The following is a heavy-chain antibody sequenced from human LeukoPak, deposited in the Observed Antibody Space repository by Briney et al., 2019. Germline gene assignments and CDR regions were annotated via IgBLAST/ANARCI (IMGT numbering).Heavy chain of an antibody. Sequence: SETLSLTCTVSGVSISTYYWSWIRQPPGKGLEWIGYIYYSGTTNYNPSLKSRVTISIDTSKNEFSLKLTSVTAADTAVYYCARAPYTGIVVRYWGQGTLVTVSS. CDR1: GVSISTYY. CDR3: ARAPYTGIVVRY. CDR2: IYYSGTT. D-gene: IGHD3-22*01. J-gene: IGHJ4*02. V-gene: IGHV4-59*01.